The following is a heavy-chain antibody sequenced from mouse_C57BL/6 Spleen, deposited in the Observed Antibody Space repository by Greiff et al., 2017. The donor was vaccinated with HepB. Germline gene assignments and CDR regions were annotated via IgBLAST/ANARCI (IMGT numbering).Heavy chain of an antibody. Sequence: QVQLQQSGAELARPGASVKMSCKASGYTFTSYTMHWVKQRPGQGLEWIGYINPSSCYTKYNQKFKDKATLTADKSSSTAYMQLSSLTSEDSAVYYCARGYYGSREGYFDVWGTGTTVTVSS. CDR1: GYTFTSYT. V-gene: IGHV1-4*01. J-gene: IGHJ1*03. D-gene: IGHD1-1*01. CDR3: ARGYYGSREGYFDV. CDR2: INPSSCYT.